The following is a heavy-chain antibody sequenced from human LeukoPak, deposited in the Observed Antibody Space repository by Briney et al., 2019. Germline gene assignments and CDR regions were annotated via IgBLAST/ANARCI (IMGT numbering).Heavy chain of an antibody. V-gene: IGHV1-69*13. CDR2: IIPIFGTA. CDR1: GGTFSSYA. CDR3: ARGGVVPAAYFDY. Sequence: ASVKVSCKASGGTFSSYAISWVRQAPGQGLEWMGGIIPIFGTANYAQKFQGRVTITADESTSTAYMELRSLRSDDTAVYYCARGGVVPAAYFDYWGQGTLVTVSS. D-gene: IGHD2-2*01. J-gene: IGHJ4*02.